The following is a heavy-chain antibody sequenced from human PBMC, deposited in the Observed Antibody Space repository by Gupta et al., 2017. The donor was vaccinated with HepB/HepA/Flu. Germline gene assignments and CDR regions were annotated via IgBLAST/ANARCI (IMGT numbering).Heavy chain of an antibody. V-gene: IGHV3-43*02. J-gene: IGHJ5*02. CDR2: INGESGST. CDR1: GLSFNDYA. Sequence: EVQLVESGGGVVQPGGSLRLSCAVSGLSFNDYAIYWVRQVPGKGLEWVALINGESGSTFYADSVKGRFTVSRDNSKNFLYLQMNSLRTEDTALYYCTRDTSINLSVPMWANNWFDPWGQGTLVTVSS. CDR3: TRDTSINLSVPMWANNWFDP. D-gene: IGHD6-6*01.